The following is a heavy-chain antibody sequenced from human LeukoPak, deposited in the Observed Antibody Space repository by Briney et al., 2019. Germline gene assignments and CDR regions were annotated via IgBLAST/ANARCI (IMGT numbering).Heavy chain of an antibody. CDR3: AKLSYGSGSLRWFDP. J-gene: IGHJ5*02. CDR1: GFTFNSYA. D-gene: IGHD3-10*01. V-gene: IGHV3-23*01. CDR2: ISGSGGST. Sequence: GGSLRLSCAASGFTFNSYAMSRVRQAPGKGLEWVSAISGSGGSTYYADSVKGRFTISRDNSKNTLYLQMNSLRAEDTAVYYCAKLSYGSGSLRWFDPWGQGTLVTVSS.